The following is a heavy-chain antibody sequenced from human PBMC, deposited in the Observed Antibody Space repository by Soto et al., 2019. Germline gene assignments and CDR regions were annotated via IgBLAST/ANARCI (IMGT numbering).Heavy chain of an antibody. CDR3: ARGCSSTSCYAYYYYYYGMDD. J-gene: IGHJ6*02. CDR1: GYTFTSYG. D-gene: IGHD2-2*01. V-gene: IGHV1-18*04. Sequence: ASVKVSCKASGYTFTSYGISWVRQAPGQGLEWMGWISAYNGNTNYAQKLQGRVTMTTDTSTSTAYMELRSLRSDDTAVYYCARGCSSTSCYAYYYYYYGMDDWGQGTTVTVSS. CDR2: ISAYNGNT.